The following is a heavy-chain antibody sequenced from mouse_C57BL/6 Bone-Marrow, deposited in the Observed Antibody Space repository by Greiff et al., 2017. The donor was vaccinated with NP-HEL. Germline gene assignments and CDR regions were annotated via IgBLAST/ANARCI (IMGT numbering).Heavy chain of an antibody. J-gene: IGHJ3*01. Sequence: EVNVVESGGGLVQPGGSLKLSCAASGFTFSDYYMYWVRQTPEKRLEWVAYISNGGGSTYYPDTVKGRFTISRDNAKNTLYLQMSRLKSEDTAMYYCARHGSGSSWFAYWGQGTLVTVSA. CDR3: ARHGSGSSWFAY. CDR1: GFTFSDYY. V-gene: IGHV5-12*01. CDR2: ISNGGGST. D-gene: IGHD3-2*02.